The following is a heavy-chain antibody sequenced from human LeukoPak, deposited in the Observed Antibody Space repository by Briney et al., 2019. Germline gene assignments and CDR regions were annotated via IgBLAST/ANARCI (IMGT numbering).Heavy chain of an antibody. CDR2: ISGSGGST. Sequence: GGSLRLSCAASGFTFSSYAMSWVRQAPGKGLEWVSAISGSGGSTYYADSVKGRFTISRDNSKNTLYLQMNSLRAEDTAVYYCAKDSGIAAAGRYYYYMDVWGKGTTVTVSS. D-gene: IGHD6-13*01. CDR1: GFTFSSYA. V-gene: IGHV3-23*01. CDR3: AKDSGIAAAGRYYYYMDV. J-gene: IGHJ6*03.